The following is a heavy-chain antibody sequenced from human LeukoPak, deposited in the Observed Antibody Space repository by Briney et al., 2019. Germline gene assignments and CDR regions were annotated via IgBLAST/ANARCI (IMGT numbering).Heavy chain of an antibody. J-gene: IGHJ6*03. CDR1: GGSISSGSYY. V-gene: IGHV4-61*02. CDR3: ARGVTMDV. CDR2: IYTSGST. Sequence: SETLSLTCTVSGGSISSGSYYWSWIRQPAGKGLEWIGRIYTSGSTNYNPSLKSRVAISVDTSKNQFSLKLSSVTAADTAVYYCARGVTMDVWGKGTTVTVSS. D-gene: IGHD4-11*01.